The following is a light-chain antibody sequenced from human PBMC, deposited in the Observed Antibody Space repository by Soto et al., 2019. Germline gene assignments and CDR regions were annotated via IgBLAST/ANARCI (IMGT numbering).Light chain of an antibody. CDR1: QSVSSN. CDR3: QQYNNWPLYT. V-gene: IGKV3-15*01. CDR2: GAS. J-gene: IGKJ2*01. Sequence: EIVMTQSPATLSVSPGERATHSCRASQSVSSNLAWYQQKPGQAPRLLIYGASTRATSIPARFSGSGSGTEFTLTISSLQSEDFAVYYCQQYNNWPLYTFGQGTKLEIK.